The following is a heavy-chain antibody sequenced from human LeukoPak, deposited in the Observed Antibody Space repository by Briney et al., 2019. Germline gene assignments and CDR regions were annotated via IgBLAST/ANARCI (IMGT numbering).Heavy chain of an antibody. D-gene: IGHD3-3*01. Sequence: GGSLRLSCAASGYTFSRYGMHWVRRARDKGLEWVAFIRYDVSNKYYADSVKGRFSISRDNSKNTLYLQMNSLRAEDTAVYYCAKTLRSGPNIWGQGTMVTVSS. J-gene: IGHJ3*02. CDR1: GYTFSRYG. CDR3: AKTLRSGPNI. CDR2: IRYDVSNK. V-gene: IGHV3-30*02.